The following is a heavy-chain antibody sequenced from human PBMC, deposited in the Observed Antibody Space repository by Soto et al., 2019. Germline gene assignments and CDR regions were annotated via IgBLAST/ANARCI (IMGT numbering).Heavy chain of an antibody. CDR1: VFTFSSYA. V-gene: IGHV3-23*01. J-gene: IGHJ4*02. D-gene: IGHD1-26*01. Sequence: WWSLRLSCSASVFTFSSYAMSWFRQAPGKGLEWVSAISGSGGSTYYADSVKGRFTISRDNSKNTLYLQMNSLRAEDTAVYYCAKSKVGATRSSFDYWGQGTLVTVSS. CDR2: ISGSGGST. CDR3: AKSKVGATRSSFDY.